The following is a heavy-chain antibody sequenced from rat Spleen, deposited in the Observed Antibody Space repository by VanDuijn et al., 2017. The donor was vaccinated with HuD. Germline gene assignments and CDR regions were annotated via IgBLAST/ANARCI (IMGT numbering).Heavy chain of an antibody. CDR3: VRLPGVYYGFDY. CDR1: GFSLRNWH. V-gene: IGHV2-72*01. J-gene: IGHJ2*01. D-gene: IGHD1-6*01. Sequence: QVQLKESGPGLVQPSQTLSLTCTVSGFSLRNWHVSWVRQPPGKSLVWMGTIWTGGSTSYNSAVQSRLSISRDTSKRHVFLKINSLQPEDTGTYYCVRLPGVYYGFDYWGQGVMVTVSS. CDR2: IWTGGST.